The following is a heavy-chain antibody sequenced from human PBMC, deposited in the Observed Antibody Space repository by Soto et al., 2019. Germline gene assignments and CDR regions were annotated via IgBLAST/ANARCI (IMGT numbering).Heavy chain of an antibody. J-gene: IGHJ6*02. CDR1: GYTFTGYY. CDR2: INPNSGGT. D-gene: IGHD3-3*01. V-gene: IGHV1-2*02. Sequence: ASLKVACKASGYTFTGYYMHWVRQAPGQGLEWMGWINPNSGGTNYAQKFQGRVTMTRDTSISTAYMELSRLRSDDTAVYYCARGELSCDFWSGYCNYYGMDVWGQGTTVTVSS. CDR3: ARGELSCDFWSGYCNYYGMDV.